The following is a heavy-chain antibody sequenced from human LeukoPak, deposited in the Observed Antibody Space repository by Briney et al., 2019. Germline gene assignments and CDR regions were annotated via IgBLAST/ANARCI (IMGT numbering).Heavy chain of an antibody. V-gene: IGHV4-34*01. J-gene: IGHJ4*02. CDR3: ARVRHAYDYVWGSYRSPPRYFDY. CDR1: GGSLSGYY. Sequence: SESLSPTCAVDGGSLSGYYSGWIRQPAGKGREWIGEINLRGSTNYNPPLKSRLTISVDTSKTQFSLKLSSVTAADTAVYYGARVRHAYDYVWGSYRSPPRYFDYWGQGTLVTVSS. CDR2: INLRGST. D-gene: IGHD3-16*02.